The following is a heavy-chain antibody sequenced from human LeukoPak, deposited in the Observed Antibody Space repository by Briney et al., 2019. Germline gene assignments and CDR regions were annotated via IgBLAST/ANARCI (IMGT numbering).Heavy chain of an antibody. CDR2: MNPNSGNT. D-gene: IGHD3-16*01. CDR3: ARLYYDYVWGTYMDV. J-gene: IGHJ6*03. V-gene: IGHV1-8*03. Sequence: ASVTVSCKASGYTFTSYDINWVRQATGQGLEWMGWMNPNSGNTGYAQKFQGRVTITRNTSISTAYMELSSLRSEDTAVYYCARLYYDYVWGTYMDVWGKGTTVTVSS. CDR1: GYTFTSYD.